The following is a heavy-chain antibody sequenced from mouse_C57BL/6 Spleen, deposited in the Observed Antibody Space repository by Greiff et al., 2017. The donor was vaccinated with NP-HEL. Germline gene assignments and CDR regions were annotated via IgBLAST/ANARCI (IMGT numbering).Heavy chain of an antibody. CDR1: GFTFSDYG. D-gene: IGHD4-1*01. J-gene: IGHJ1*03. Sequence: EVQVVESGGGLVKPGGSLKLSCAASGFTFSDYGMHWVRQAPEKGLEWVAYISSGSSTINYADTVKGRFTISTDNAKNTLFLQMTSLGAEDTDMYYCARAGTDWYFDVWGTGATVTV. CDR2: ISSGSSTI. V-gene: IGHV5-17*01. CDR3: ARAGTDWYFDV.